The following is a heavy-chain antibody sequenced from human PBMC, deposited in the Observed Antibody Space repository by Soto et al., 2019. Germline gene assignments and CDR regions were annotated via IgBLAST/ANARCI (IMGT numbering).Heavy chain of an antibody. CDR3: AREGFWVFDY. CDR2: INHSGST. V-gene: IGHV4-34*01. J-gene: IGHJ4*02. Sequence: PSETLSLTCAVYGGSFSGYYWSWIRQPPGKGLEWIGEINHSGSTNYNPSLKSRVTISVDTSKNQFSLKLSSVTAADTAVYYCAREGFWVFDYWGQGTLVTVSS. CDR1: GGSFSGYY. D-gene: IGHD3-16*01.